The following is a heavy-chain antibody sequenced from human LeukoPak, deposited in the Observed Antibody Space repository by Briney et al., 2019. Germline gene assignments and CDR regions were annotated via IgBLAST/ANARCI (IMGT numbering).Heavy chain of an antibody. Sequence: GGSLKLSCAASGFTFSGSAMHWVRQASGKGLEWVGRIRSKANSYATAYAASVKGRFTISRDNSKNTLYLQMNSLRAEDTAVYYCARDLGQWTVEGAFDIWGQGTMVTVSS. CDR2: IRSKANSYAT. CDR1: GFTFSGSA. J-gene: IGHJ3*02. CDR3: ARDLGQWTVEGAFDI. V-gene: IGHV3-73*01. D-gene: IGHD6-19*01.